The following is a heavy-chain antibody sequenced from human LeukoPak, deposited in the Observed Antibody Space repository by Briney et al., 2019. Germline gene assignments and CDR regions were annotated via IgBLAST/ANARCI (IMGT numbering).Heavy chain of an antibody. J-gene: IGHJ4*02. CDR1: GFTFRSYW. CDR3: AKEISASRPFDY. V-gene: IGHV3-23*01. CDR2: LSGSGETT. Sequence: GGSLRLSCAASGFTFRSYWMSWVRQAPGKGLEWVSALSGSGETTFYADSVKGRFTISRDNSKNTLYLQMNSLRAEDTAVYYCAKEISASRPFDYWGQGTLVTVSS.